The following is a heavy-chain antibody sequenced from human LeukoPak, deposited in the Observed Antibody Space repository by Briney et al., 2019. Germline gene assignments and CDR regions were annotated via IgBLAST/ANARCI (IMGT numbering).Heavy chain of an antibody. CDR1: GFTFSSYA. D-gene: IGHD3-10*01. Sequence: GGSLRLSCAASGFTFSSYAMSWVRQAPGKGLEWVSAISGSGGSTYYADSVKGRFTISRDNSKNTLYLQMSSLRAEDTAVYYCAKDAKRFGYYGSGSSTYGMDVWGQGTTVTVSS. V-gene: IGHV3-23*01. CDR2: ISGSGGST. J-gene: IGHJ6*02. CDR3: AKDAKRFGYYGSGSSTYGMDV.